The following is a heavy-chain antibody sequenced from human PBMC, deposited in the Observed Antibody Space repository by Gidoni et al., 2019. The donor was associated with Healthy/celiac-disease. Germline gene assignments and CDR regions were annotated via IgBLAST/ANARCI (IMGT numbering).Heavy chain of an antibody. J-gene: IGHJ3*02. V-gene: IGHV3-66*01. CDR3: ARLYGDYENDAFDI. D-gene: IGHD4-17*01. Sequence: EVQLVESGGGLVQPGGSLRLSCAASGFTVSSKYMSWVRQAPGKGLGWVSVSYSGGSTYYADSVKGRFTISRDNSKNTLYLQMNSLRAEDTAVYYCARLYGDYENDAFDIWGQGTMVTVSS. CDR1: GFTVSSKY. CDR2: SYSGGST.